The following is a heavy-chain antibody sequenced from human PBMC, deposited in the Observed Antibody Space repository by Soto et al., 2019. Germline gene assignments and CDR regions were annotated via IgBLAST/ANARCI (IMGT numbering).Heavy chain of an antibody. Sequence: SETLSLTCTVSGGSISSYYWSWIRQPAGKGLEWIGRIYTSGGTNYNPSLKSRVTMSVDTSKNQFSLKLSSVTAADTAVYYCARDSLYCGGDCHDYWGQGTLVTVSS. D-gene: IGHD2-21*02. V-gene: IGHV4-4*07. CDR3: ARDSLYCGGDCHDY. J-gene: IGHJ4*02. CDR2: IYTSGGT. CDR1: GGSISSYY.